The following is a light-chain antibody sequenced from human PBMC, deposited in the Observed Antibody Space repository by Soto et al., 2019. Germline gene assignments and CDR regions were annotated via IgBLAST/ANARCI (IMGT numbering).Light chain of an antibody. V-gene: IGLV2-14*01. CDR2: EVI. Sequence: SALTQPASVSGSPGQSITISCTGSSSDVGGYNYVSWYQQHPGKAPKLMIYEVINRPSGVSNRFSGSKSGNTASLTISGLQAEDEADYYCSSYTTTSSVAFGGGTKLTVL. CDR1: SSDVGGYNY. CDR3: SSYTTTSSVA. J-gene: IGLJ2*01.